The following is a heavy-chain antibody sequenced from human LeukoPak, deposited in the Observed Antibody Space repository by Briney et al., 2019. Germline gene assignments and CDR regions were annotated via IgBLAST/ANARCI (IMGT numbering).Heavy chain of an antibody. CDR2: MNPNSGNT. D-gene: IGHD3-22*01. Sequence: ASVKVSCKASGYTLIDYYMHWVRQATGQGLEWMGWMNPNSGNTGYAQKFQGRVTMTRNTSISTAYMELGSLRSEDTAVYYCARAWDSSGYSPRAYYYYGMDVWGQGTTVTVSS. J-gene: IGHJ6*02. CDR1: GYTLIDYY. V-gene: IGHV1-8*02. CDR3: ARAWDSSGYSPRAYYYYGMDV.